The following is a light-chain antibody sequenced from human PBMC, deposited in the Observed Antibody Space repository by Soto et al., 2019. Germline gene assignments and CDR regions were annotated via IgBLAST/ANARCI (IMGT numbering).Light chain of an antibody. CDR1: QGIRND. V-gene: IGKV1-6*01. Sequence: AIPMTQSPSSLSASVGDRVTITCRASQGIRNDLDWFQQKPGKAPKLLIYAASNLQSGVPARFSGSGSGTDFTITLSSLQPEDFATYYCLQKYFYPFTFGPGTKVDI. CDR2: AAS. CDR3: LQKYFYPFT. J-gene: IGKJ3*01.